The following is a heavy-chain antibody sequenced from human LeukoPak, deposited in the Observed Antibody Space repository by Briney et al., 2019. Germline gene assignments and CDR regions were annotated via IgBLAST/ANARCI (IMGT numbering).Heavy chain of an antibody. Sequence: GGSLRLSCSASGFTFSSYWMHWVRQAPGKGLVWVSRINSDGSSTSYADSVKGRFTISRDNAKNTLYLQMNSLRAEDTAVYCCARDGSGSYFYYYGMDVWGQGTTVTVSS. D-gene: IGHD3-10*01. V-gene: IGHV3-74*01. CDR3: ARDGSGSYFYYYGMDV. J-gene: IGHJ6*02. CDR1: GFTFSSYW. CDR2: INSDGSST.